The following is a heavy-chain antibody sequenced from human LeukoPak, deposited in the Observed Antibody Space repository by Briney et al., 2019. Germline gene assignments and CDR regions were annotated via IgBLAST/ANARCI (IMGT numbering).Heavy chain of an antibody. CDR2: ISSSSSYT. Sequence: GGSLRLSCAASGLTFSSYSVNWVRQAPGKGLEWVSYISSSSSYTNYADSVKGRFTISRDNAKNSLYLQMNSLRAEDTAVYYCARSYGGNFGGFDYWGQGTLVTVSS. D-gene: IGHD4-23*01. V-gene: IGHV3-21*05. J-gene: IGHJ4*02. CDR1: GLTFSSYS. CDR3: ARSYGGNFGGFDY.